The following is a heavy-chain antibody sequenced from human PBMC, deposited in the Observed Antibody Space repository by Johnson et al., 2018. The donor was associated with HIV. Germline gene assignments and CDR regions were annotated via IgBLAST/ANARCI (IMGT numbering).Heavy chain of an antibody. CDR2: IAFDGRKT. V-gene: IGHV3-30*04. CDR3: ARSSSSGAFDI. CDR1: GFTFSDYA. D-gene: IGHD6-6*01. J-gene: IGHJ3*02. Sequence: QVQLVESGGGVVQPGRSLRLSCAASGFTFSDYAIHWVRQSPGQGLQWVAAIAFDGRKTYYADSVKGRFTISRDNSKNTLYLQMNSLRAEDTAVYYCARSSSSGAFDIWGQGTMVTVSS.